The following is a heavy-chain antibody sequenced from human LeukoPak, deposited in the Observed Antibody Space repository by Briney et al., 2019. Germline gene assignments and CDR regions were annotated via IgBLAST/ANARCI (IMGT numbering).Heavy chain of an antibody. CDR1: GFTFSGYH. V-gene: IGHV3-72*01. D-gene: IGHD2/OR15-2a*01. CDR2: SRDKGQSHTT. J-gene: IGHJ4*02. Sequence: GGSLRLSCDASGFTFSGYHMDWVRQAPGKGLEWVGRSRDKGQSHTTEYAASVRGRFTISRDDSKNSLSLQLSSLKTEDTAVYYCARDSKKRSHDYWGQGILVTVSS. CDR3: ARDSKKRSHDY.